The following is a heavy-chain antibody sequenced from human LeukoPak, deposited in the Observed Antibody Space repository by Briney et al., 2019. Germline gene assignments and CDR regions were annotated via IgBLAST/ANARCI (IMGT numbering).Heavy chain of an antibody. CDR1: GYNLTTYG. D-gene: IGHD1-20*01. CDR2: LSAYTGDT. CDR3: ARELYNLAADH. J-gene: IGHJ4*02. V-gene: IGHV1-18*01. Sequence: ASVKVSCKVSGYNLTTYGINWVRQAPGQGLEWMGWLSAYTGDTNYAQDFQGRVTMTTDTSTSTAYMELRSLRSDDTAVYYCARELYNLAADHWGQGTLVIVSS.